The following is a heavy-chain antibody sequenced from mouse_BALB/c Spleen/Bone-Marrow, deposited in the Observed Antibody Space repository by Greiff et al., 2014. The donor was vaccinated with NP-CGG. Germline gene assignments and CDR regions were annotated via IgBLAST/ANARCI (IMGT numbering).Heavy chain of an antibody. CDR2: IWPGGST. V-gene: IGHV2-9*02. J-gene: IGHJ1*01. D-gene: IGHD2-4*01. CDR3: SRDPIYYDYDWYFDV. CDR1: GFSLTSYG. Sequence: QVQLKESGPGLVAPSRSLSITCTVSGFSLTSYGVHWVRQPPGKGLEWLGVIWPGGSTNYSWTHMSRLSISKDNSKSQIFLKMRRLQTDDAAMYYCSRDPIYYDYDWYFDVWGAGTSVTVSS.